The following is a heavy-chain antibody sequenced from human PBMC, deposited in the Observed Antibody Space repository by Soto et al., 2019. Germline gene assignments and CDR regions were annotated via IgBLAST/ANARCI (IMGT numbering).Heavy chain of an antibody. J-gene: IGHJ6*02. D-gene: IGHD3-10*01. Sequence: SETLSLTCTVSGGSISSSSYYWGWIRQPPGKGLEWIGSIYYSGSTYYNPSLKSRVTISVDTSKNQFSLKLSSVTAADTAVYYCARHVGRATMVRGVDYYYYYGMDVWGQGTTVTVSS. V-gene: IGHV4-39*01. CDR1: GGSISSSSYY. CDR2: IYYSGST. CDR3: ARHVGRATMVRGVDYYYYYGMDV.